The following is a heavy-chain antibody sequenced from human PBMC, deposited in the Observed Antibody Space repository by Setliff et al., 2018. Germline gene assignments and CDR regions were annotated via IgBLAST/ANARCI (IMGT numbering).Heavy chain of an antibody. CDR1: GYTLTELS. V-gene: IGHV1-24*01. CDR2: FDPEDGET. CDR3: ATNSGGNTIDAFDI. D-gene: IGHD2-15*01. Sequence: ASVKVSCKVSGYTLTELSMHWVRQAPGKGLEWMGGFDPEDGETIYAQKFQGRVTMTEDTSTDTAYMELSSLRSEDTAVYYCATNSGGNTIDAFDIWGQWTMVTVSS. J-gene: IGHJ3*02.